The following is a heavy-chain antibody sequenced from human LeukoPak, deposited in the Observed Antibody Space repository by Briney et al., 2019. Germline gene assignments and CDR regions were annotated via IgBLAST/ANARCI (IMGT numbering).Heavy chain of an antibody. Sequence: GGSLRLSCAASGFTFDDYGMCWVRQVPGKGLEWVSGIYWNGADSRYADFVKGQFTISRDNAKNSLYLQMDSLRAEDTALYYCARDTDSRGNFDYWGQGTLVTVSS. D-gene: IGHD3-22*01. CDR2: IYWNGADS. J-gene: IGHJ4*02. CDR1: GFTFDDYG. V-gene: IGHV3-20*04. CDR3: ARDTDSRGNFDY.